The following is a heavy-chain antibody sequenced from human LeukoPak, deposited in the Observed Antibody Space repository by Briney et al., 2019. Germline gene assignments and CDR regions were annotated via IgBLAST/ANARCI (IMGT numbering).Heavy chain of an antibody. CDR3: AKTRTTGWDFDY. CDR2: ISYDGSNK. Sequence: GGSLRLSCAASGFTFSSYAMHWVRQAPGKGLEWVAVISYDGSNKYYADSVKGRFTISRDNSKNTLYLQMNSLRAEDTAIYYCAKTRTTGWDFDYWGQGTLVTVSS. V-gene: IGHV3-30-3*02. CDR1: GFTFSSYA. D-gene: IGHD2-8*02. J-gene: IGHJ4*02.